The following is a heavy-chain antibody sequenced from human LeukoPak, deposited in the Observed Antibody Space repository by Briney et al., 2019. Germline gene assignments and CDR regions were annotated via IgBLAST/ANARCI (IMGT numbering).Heavy chain of an antibody. CDR2: MNPNSGNT. Sequence: ASVKVSCKASGYTFTSYDINWVRQATGQGREGMGLMNPNSGNTSYAQKFQGRVTMTRNTSITTAYMELSSLRSEDTAVYYCARVSRMSGVRGVTFDYCGQGSLVTVSS. D-gene: IGHD3-10*01. CDR1: GYTFTSYD. CDR3: ARVSRMSGVRGVTFDY. J-gene: IGHJ4*02. V-gene: IGHV1-8*01.